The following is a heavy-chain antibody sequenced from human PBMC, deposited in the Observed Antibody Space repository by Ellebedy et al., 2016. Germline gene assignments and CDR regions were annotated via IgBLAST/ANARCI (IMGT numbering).Heavy chain of an antibody. CDR3: ARHVSGGRHALDV. CDR1: GGSISSSYYY. V-gene: IGHV4-61*05. Sequence: SETLSLTCTVSGGSISSSYYYWHWIRQPPGTGLEWIGYVYYSGSSYNNPSLKSRVIMSADTSKNQLSLTVTSVTAADAAVYYCARHVSGGRHALDVWGQGTLVTVSS. CDR2: VYYSGSS. D-gene: IGHD4-23*01. J-gene: IGHJ4*02.